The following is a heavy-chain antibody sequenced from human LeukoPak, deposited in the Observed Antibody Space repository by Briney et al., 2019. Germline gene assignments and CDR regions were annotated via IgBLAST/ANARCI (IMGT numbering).Heavy chain of an antibody. Sequence: ASVKVSCKASGYTFTNYGMTWVRQAPGQGLEWMGWINTSTGNPTYAQGFTGRFVFSLDTSVSTTYLQISSLKAEDTAVYYCARVLLRFLEGTIDYWGQGALVTVSS. V-gene: IGHV7-4-1*02. CDR2: INTSTGNP. CDR3: ARVLLRFLEGTIDY. J-gene: IGHJ4*02. D-gene: IGHD3-3*01. CDR1: GYTFTNYG.